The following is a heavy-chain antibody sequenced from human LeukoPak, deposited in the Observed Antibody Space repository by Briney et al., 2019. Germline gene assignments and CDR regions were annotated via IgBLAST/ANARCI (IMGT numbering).Heavy chain of an antibody. CDR2: IIPIFGTA. J-gene: IGHJ4*02. Sequence: PVKVSCKASGGTFSSYAISWVRQAPGQGLEWMGGIIPIFGTANYAQKFQGRVTITADESTSTAYMELSSLRSEDTAVYYCASSDIVVVPAATYYFDYWGQGTLVTVSS. CDR1: GGTFSSYA. V-gene: IGHV1-69*13. D-gene: IGHD2-2*01. CDR3: ASSDIVVVPAATYYFDY.